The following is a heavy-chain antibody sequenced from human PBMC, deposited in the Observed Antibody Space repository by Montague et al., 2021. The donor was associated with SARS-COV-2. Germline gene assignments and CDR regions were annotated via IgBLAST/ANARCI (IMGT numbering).Heavy chain of an antibody. V-gene: IGHV4-34*01. CDR3: VRGNRGVVILYHYHAMDV. J-gene: IGHJ6*02. CDR1: GGSFSGYY. CDR2: INHSGRT. Sequence: SETLSLTCAVYGGSFSGYYWTWIRQPPGKGLEWIGDINHSGRTNYNPSLKSRVTISADTSKNQFSLKLSSVTAADTAVYFCVRGNRGVVILYHYHAMDVGGQGTAVTVSS. D-gene: IGHD3-10*01.